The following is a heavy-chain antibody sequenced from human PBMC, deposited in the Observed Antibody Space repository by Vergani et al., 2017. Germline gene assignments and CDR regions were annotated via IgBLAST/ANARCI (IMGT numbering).Heavy chain of an antibody. J-gene: IGHJ3*02. CDR2: IYPGDSDT. D-gene: IGHD2-8*01. V-gene: IGHV5-51*03. CDR3: ARGFCTNVVCSVKTTLDAFDI. CDR1: GYSFTSYW. Sequence: EVQLVQSGAEVKKPGESLKISCKGSGYSFTSYWIGWVRQMPGKGLEWMGIIYPGDSDTRYSPSFQGQVTISADKSISTAYLQWSSLKASDTAMYYCARGFCTNVVCSVKTTLDAFDIWGQGTMVTVSS.